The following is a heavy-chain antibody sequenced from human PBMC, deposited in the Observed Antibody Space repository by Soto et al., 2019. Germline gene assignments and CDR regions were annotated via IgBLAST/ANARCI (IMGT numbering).Heavy chain of an antibody. D-gene: IGHD2-15*01. Sequence: SETLSLTCAVCGGSFSGYYWSWIRQPPGKGLEWIGEINHSGSTNYNPSLKSRVTISVDTSKNQFSLKLSSVTAADTAVYYCAREYDQGCCSGGSCYSSDAFDIWGQGTMVTVSS. V-gene: IGHV4-34*01. CDR3: AREYDQGCCSGGSCYSSDAFDI. J-gene: IGHJ3*02. CDR2: INHSGST. CDR1: GGSFSGYY.